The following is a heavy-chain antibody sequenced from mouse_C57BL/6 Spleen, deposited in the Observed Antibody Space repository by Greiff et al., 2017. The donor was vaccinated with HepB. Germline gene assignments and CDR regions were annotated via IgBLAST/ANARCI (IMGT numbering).Heavy chain of an antibody. V-gene: IGHV1-63*01. CDR2: IYPGGGYT. Sequence: LVESGAELVRPGTSVKMSCKASGYTFTNYWIGWAKQRPGHGLEWIGDIYPGGGYTNYNEKFKGKATLTADKSSSTAYMQFSSLTSEDSAIYYCARFDYDGYAMDYWGQGTSVTVSS. CDR1: GYTFTNYW. D-gene: IGHD2-4*01. J-gene: IGHJ4*01. CDR3: ARFDYDGYAMDY.